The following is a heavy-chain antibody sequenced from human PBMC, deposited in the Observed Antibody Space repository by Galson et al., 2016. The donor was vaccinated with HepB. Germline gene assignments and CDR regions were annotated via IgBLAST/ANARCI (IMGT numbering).Heavy chain of an antibody. V-gene: IGHV3-74*01. CDR3: GRGSKYGFDM. CDR2: IFTDGSGT. Sequence: SLRLSCAASAFTFSAYPMHWVRQAPGKGLVWISRIFTDGSGTLYADSVKGRFTISRDNAKNTLFLQMNSLRADDTAVYYCGRGSKYGFDMWGQGTMVTVSS. CDR1: AFTFSAYP. J-gene: IGHJ3*02.